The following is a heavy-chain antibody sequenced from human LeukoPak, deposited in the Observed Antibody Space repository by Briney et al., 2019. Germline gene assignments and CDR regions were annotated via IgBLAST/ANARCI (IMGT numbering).Heavy chain of an antibody. D-gene: IGHD2-21*01. CDR2: IYHSGST. J-gene: IGHJ4*02. CDR3: ARGLVGLDD. V-gene: IGHV4-38-2*02. Sequence: ASETLSLTCTVSGYSISSGYYWGWIRQPPGKGLEWIGSIYHSGSTYYNPSLKSRVTISVDTSNNQVSLKLSSVTAADTAVYYCARGLVGLDDWGQGTLVTVSS. CDR1: GYSISSGYY.